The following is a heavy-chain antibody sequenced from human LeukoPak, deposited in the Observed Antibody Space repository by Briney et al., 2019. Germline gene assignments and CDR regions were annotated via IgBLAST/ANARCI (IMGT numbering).Heavy chain of an antibody. CDR3: ARREAAGRCFDY. CDR2: ISSGGSTI. J-gene: IGHJ4*02. CDR1: GFTFSDYY. D-gene: IGHD6-13*01. Sequence: KPGGSLRLSCAVSGFTFSDYYMSWIRQAPGKGLEWVSYISSGGSTISHADSVKGRFTISRDNAENSLYLQMNSLRAEDTAVYYCARREAAGRCFDYWGQGTLVTVSS. V-gene: IGHV3-11*01.